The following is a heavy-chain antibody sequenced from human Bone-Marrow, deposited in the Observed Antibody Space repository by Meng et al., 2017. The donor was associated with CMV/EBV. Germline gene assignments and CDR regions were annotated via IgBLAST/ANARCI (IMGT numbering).Heavy chain of an antibody. CDR2: IRSKAYGGTT. CDR3: ASCRSDLSADY. V-gene: IGHV3-49*04. Sequence: QTLSLTCAASGFTFSSYWMSWVRQAPGKGLEWVGFIRSKAYGGTTEYAASVKGRFTISRDDSKSIAYLQMNSLKTEDTAVYYCASCRSDLSADYWGQGTLVTVSS. CDR1: GFTFSSYW. J-gene: IGHJ4*02. D-gene: IGHD2-15*01.